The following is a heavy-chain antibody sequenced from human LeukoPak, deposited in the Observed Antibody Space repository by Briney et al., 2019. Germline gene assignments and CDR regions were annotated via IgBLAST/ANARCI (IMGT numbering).Heavy chain of an antibody. CDR2: INHSGST. D-gene: IGHD2-21*01. J-gene: IGHJ4*02. Sequence: PSETLSLTCAVYGGSFSGYYWSWIRQPPGKGLEWIGEINHSGSTNYNPSLKSRVTISVDTSKNQFSLKLNSVTAADTAVYYCARYSAYWGQGTLVTVSS. V-gene: IGHV4-34*01. CDR1: GGSFSGYY. CDR3: ARYSAY.